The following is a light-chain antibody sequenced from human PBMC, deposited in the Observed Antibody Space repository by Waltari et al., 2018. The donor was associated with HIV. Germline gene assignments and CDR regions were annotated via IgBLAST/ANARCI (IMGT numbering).Light chain of an antibody. Sequence: QSALTQPASVSGSPGQTLTISCTGSNGDVGGYNYVSWYQRPPGKAPKLIIYEVTNRPSGFSNRFSGSKSGNTASLTISGLQAEDEADYFCGSYAGSNTLEFGGGTKLTVL. CDR2: EVT. J-gene: IGLJ2*01. CDR3: GSYAGSNTLE. V-gene: IGLV2-14*01. CDR1: NGDVGGYNY.